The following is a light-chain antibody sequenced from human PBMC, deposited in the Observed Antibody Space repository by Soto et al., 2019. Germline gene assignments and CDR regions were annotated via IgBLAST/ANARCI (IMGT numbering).Light chain of an antibody. CDR1: QSISTW. CDR3: QQFDVSYS. J-gene: IGKJ2*03. V-gene: IGKV1-5*01. Sequence: DIQMTQSPSTLSASVGDGVTITCRASQSISTWLAWYQQKPGKAPKLLIYDASTLESGVPSRFSGSGSGTEFTLTISSLQPDDFATYYCQQFDVSYSFGQGTKLEIK. CDR2: DAS.